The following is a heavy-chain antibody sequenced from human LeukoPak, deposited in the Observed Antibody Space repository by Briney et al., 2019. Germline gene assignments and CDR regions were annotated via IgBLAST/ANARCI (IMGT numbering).Heavy chain of an antibody. CDR3: ARSGAGLFFDY. J-gene: IGHJ4*02. CDR2: TYYRSQWYN. V-gene: IGHV6-1*01. CDR1: GDSVLSYSGA. D-gene: IGHD1-26*01. Sequence: SQTLSLTRAISGDSVLSYSGAWNWIRQSPSRGLEWLGRTYYRSQWYNDYAASVKSRITINPDTSNNQFSLQLNSATPEDTAVYYCARSGAGLFFDYWGQGTLVTVSS.